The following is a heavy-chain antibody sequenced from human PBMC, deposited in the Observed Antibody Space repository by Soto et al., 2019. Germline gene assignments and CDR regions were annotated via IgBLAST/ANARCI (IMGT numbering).Heavy chain of an antibody. Sequence: HVQLVQSGGELKKPGASVKVSCNTSGYTFNTYFITWVRQAPGQGLEWMGWISPHNGNTNYAEKFQGRVTMTTDTITKTAYMELRNLRFYDTAVYYCARDTSNSVDYWGQGTPVTVYS. D-gene: IGHD4-4*01. J-gene: IGHJ4*02. V-gene: IGHV1-18*01. CDR2: ISPHNGNT. CDR1: GYTFNTYF. CDR3: ARDTSNSVDY.